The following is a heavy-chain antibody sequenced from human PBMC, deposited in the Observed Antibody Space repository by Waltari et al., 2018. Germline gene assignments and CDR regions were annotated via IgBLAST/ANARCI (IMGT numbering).Heavy chain of an antibody. V-gene: IGHV4-34*01. Sequence: QVQLQQWGTGLLKPSETLSRTCAVYGGSFSGYYWSWIRQPPGKGLEWIGEIKHSGSTNYNPALKSRVTISVDASKNQFSLELTSVTAADTAVYYCARAQQQLVYYGLDVWGRGTTVTVSS. CDR1: GGSFSGYY. CDR3: ARAQQQLVYYGLDV. J-gene: IGHJ6*02. D-gene: IGHD6-13*01. CDR2: IKHSGST.